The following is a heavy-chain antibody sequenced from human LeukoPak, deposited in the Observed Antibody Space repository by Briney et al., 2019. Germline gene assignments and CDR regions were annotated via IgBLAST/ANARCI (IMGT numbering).Heavy chain of an antibody. CDR3: ARRPSYFIVVVPAANWFDP. D-gene: IGHD2-2*01. Sequence: PSETLSLTCAVYGGSFSGYYWSWIRQPPGKGLEWIGEINHSGSTNYNPSLKSRVTISVDTSKNQFSLKLRSVTAADTAVYYCARRPSYFIVVVPAANWFDPWGQGTLVTVSS. CDR2: INHSGST. J-gene: IGHJ5*02. V-gene: IGHV4-34*01. CDR1: GGSFSGYY.